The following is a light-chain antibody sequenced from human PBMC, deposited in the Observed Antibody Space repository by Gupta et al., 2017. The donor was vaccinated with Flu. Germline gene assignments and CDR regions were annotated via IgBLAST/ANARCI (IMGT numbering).Light chain of an antibody. CDR3: QQSYSTPHD. J-gene: IGKJ2*01. CDR2: AAS. Sequence: PSSLSASVGDRVTITCRASQSISSYLNWYQQKPGKAPKLLIYAASSLQSGVPSRFSGSGSGTDFTLTISRLQPEDFATYYCQQSYSTPHDFGQGTKLEIK. CDR1: QSISSY. V-gene: IGKV1-39*01.